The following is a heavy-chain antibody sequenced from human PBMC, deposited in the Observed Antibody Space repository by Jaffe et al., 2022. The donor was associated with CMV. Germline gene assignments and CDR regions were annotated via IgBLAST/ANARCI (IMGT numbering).Heavy chain of an antibody. CDR2: IDPSDSET. Sequence: EVQLVQSGGEVKKPGESLRISCQGSGFSFTSYWISWVRQMPGKGLEWMGNIDPSDSETTYSPSFQGHVTISADRSISTAYLQWTSLKASDTAMYYCARHAVGTYYQYYYMDLWGKGTTVTVSS. CDR1: GFSFTSYW. D-gene: IGHD6-19*01. CDR3: ARHAVGTYYQYYYMDL. V-gene: IGHV5-10-1*03. J-gene: IGHJ6*03.